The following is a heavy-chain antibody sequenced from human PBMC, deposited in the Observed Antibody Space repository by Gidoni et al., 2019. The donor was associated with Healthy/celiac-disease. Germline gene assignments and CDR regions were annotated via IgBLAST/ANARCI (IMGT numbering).Heavy chain of an antibody. CDR1: GGTFSSYA. V-gene: IGHV1-69*01. CDR3: ARRSGDCSGGSCYSSGPFDY. J-gene: IGHJ4*02. D-gene: IGHD2-15*01. CDR2: IIPIFGTA. Sequence: QVQLVQSGAEVKKPGSSVKVSCKASGGTFSSYAIRWVRQAPGQGLEWMGGIIPIFGTANYAQKFQGRVTITADESTSTAYMELSSLRSEDTAVYYCARRSGDCSGGSCYSSGPFDYWGQGTLVTVSS.